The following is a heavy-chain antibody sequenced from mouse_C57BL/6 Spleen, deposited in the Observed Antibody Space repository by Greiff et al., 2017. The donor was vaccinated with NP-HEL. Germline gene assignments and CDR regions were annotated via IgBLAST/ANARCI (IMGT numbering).Heavy chain of an antibody. J-gene: IGHJ1*03. D-gene: IGHD4-1*01. CDR2: IHPNSGST. Sequence: QVQLQQPGAELVKPGASVKLSCQASGYTFTSYWMHWVKPRPGQGLEWIGMIHPNSGSTNYNEKFKSKATLTVDKSSSTAYMQLSSLTSEDSAVYYCAKLGRYWYFDVWGTGTTVTVSS. CDR1: GYTFTSYW. V-gene: IGHV1-64*01. CDR3: AKLGRYWYFDV.